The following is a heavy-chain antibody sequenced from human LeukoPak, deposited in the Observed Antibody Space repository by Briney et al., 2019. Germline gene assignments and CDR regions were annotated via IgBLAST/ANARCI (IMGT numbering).Heavy chain of an antibody. D-gene: IGHD3-3*01. V-gene: IGHV5-51*01. Sequence: GGSLKISCRGSGYSFTSYWIGWVRQMPGKGLEWMGIVYPGDSDTRYSPSFQGQVTISADKSISTAYLQWSSLKASDTAMYYCASYDFWSGFFDPWGQGTLVTVSS. CDR1: GYSFTSYW. J-gene: IGHJ5*02. CDR3: ASYDFWSGFFDP. CDR2: VYPGDSDT.